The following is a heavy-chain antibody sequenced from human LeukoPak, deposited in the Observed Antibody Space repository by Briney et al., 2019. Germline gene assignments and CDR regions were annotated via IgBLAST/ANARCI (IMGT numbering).Heavy chain of an antibody. J-gene: IGHJ4*02. D-gene: IGHD2/OR15-2a*01. V-gene: IGHV3-48*02. CDR2: ISSSSSAI. CDR3: VRDHYYSFDY. CDR1: GFTFSSYS. Sequence: GGSLRLSCAAPGFTFSSYSMNWVRQAPGKGLEWISYISSSSSAIYYADSVKGRSTISRDNAKNSLYLQMNSLRDEDTAVYYCVRDHYYSFDYWGQGTLVTVSS.